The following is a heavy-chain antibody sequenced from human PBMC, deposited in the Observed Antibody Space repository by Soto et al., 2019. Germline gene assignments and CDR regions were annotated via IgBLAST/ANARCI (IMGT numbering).Heavy chain of an antibody. Sequence: SETLSLTCAVYGETFSGYYWAWIRQPPGEGLEWLGEINRSGSANYNPSLKSRVTISVDKSKNQFSLKLSSVTAADTAVYYCASYYDILTGYIDYGMDVWGQGTTVTVSS. CDR1: GETFSGYY. D-gene: IGHD3-9*01. CDR3: ASYYDILTGYIDYGMDV. J-gene: IGHJ6*02. CDR2: INRSGSA. V-gene: IGHV4-34*01.